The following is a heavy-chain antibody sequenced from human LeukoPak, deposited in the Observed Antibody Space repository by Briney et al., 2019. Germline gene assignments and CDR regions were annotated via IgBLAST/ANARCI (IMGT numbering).Heavy chain of an antibody. Sequence: QTGGSLRLSCAASGFTFSDYGMHWVRQAPGKGLEWVAFIRYDESHKYYADSVKGRFTVSRDNSKNTLFLQLNSLRVEDTAVYYCAKVAIGSYSSFDYWGQGTLVTVSS. CDR3: AKVAIGSYSSFDY. CDR1: GFTFSDYG. J-gene: IGHJ4*02. V-gene: IGHV3-30*02. CDR2: IRYDESHK. D-gene: IGHD1-26*01.